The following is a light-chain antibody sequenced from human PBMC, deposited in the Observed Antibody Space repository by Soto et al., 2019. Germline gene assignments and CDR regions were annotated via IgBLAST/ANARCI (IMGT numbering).Light chain of an antibody. CDR1: QSISIG. CDR3: QQYNTYRT. J-gene: IGKJ1*01. V-gene: IGKV1-5*03. Sequence: DIHMTQSPSSLSASVGDRVTITCRASQSISIGLAWYQQKPGKAPKLLIYNASILGSGVPSRFSGSGSGTEFTLTISGLQPDDLATYYCQQYNTYRTFGQGTKVDIK. CDR2: NAS.